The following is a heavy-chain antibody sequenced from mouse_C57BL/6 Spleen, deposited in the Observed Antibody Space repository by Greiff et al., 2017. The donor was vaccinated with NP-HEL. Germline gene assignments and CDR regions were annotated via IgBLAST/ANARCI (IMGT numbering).Heavy chain of an antibody. V-gene: IGHV1-64*01. J-gene: IGHJ4*01. CDR3: ARFDSEAMDY. CDR1: GYTFTSYW. CDR2: IHPNSGST. Sequence: QVQLQQSGAELVKPGASVKLSCKASGYTFTSYWMHWVKQRPGQGLEWIGMIHPNSGSTNYNEKFKSKATLTVDKSSSTAYMQLSSLTSEDSAVYYCARFDSEAMDYWGQGTSVTVSS. D-gene: IGHD3-2*02.